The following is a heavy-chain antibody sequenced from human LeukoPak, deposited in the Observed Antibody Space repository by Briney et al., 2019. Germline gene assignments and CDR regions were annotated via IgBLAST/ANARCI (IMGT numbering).Heavy chain of an antibody. CDR2: IKQDGSEK. Sequence: QSGGSLRLSCVVSGFTFSSYWMSWVRQAPGKGLEWVANIKQDGSEKYYVGSLKGRFTISRDNAKNSLYLQMNSLRAKDTAVYYCARNYYDSSGYYVYWGQGTLVTVSS. J-gene: IGHJ4*02. CDR3: ARNYYDSSGYYVY. V-gene: IGHV3-7*01. CDR1: GFTFSSYW. D-gene: IGHD3-22*01.